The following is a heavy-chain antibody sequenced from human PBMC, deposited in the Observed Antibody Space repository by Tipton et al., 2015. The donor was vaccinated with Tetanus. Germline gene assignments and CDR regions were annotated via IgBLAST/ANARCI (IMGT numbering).Heavy chain of an antibody. CDR3: TTAPGGLDWFDP. V-gene: IGHV3-21*01. CDR2: ITGSSSYI. CDR1: GFTFSSFG. J-gene: IGHJ5*02. Sequence: SLRLSCAASGFTFSSFGMTWVRQAPGKGLEWVSSITGSSSYIYYADSVKGRFTISRDNAKNSLYLQMNSLRAEDTAMYYCTTAPGGLDWFDPWGQGTLVTVSS. D-gene: IGHD1-26*01.